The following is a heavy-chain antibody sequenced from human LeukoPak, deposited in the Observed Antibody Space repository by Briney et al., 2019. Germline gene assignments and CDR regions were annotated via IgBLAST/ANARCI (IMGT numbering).Heavy chain of an antibody. CDR2: IYYSGST. CDR1: GASISNYY. CDR3: ARDQRGYSHGYGYYYYYMDV. Sequence: PSETLSLTCTVSGASISNYYWSWIRQPPGKGLEWIGYIYYSGSTNYNPSLKSRVTISLDTSKNQFSLKLSSVTAADTAVYYCARDQRGYSHGYGYYYYYMDVWGKGTTVTVSS. D-gene: IGHD5-18*01. J-gene: IGHJ6*03. V-gene: IGHV4-59*01.